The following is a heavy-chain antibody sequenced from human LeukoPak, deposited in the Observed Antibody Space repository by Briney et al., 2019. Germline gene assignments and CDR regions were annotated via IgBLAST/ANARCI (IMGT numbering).Heavy chain of an antibody. J-gene: IGHJ4*02. D-gene: IGHD6-13*01. CDR2: AYHNGRT. CDR3: ARGRRAAAGPNDY. CDR1: GYSISSGYY. Sequence: SETLSLTCAVSGYSISSGYYWGWIRQSPGKGLEWIGSAYHNGRTYYSPSLKSRVTISVDTSKNQFSLKLSSVTAADTAVYYCARGRRAAAGPNDYWGQGTLVAVSS. V-gene: IGHV4-38-2*01.